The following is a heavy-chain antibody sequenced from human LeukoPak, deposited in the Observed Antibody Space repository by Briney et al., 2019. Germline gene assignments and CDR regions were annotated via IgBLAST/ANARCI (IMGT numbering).Heavy chain of an antibody. CDR2: INCNSGDT. CDR1: GYTFSAYN. CDR3: GRTWVEVWTPDFDY. D-gene: IGHD2-15*01. J-gene: IGHJ4*02. V-gene: IGHV1-2*06. Sequence: ASVKVSXKASGYTFSAYNIHWVRQAPGHGLEWMGRINCNSGDTKYAQKSQGRVTMTRDTSMSTVYMELSGLRSDDTAVFFCGRTWVEVWTPDFDYWGQGTLVTVSS.